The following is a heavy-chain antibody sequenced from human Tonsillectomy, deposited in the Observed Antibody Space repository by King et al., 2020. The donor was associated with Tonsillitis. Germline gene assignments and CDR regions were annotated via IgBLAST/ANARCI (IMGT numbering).Heavy chain of an antibody. CDR3: AREPKDHYDSGSHPWNDNYFDY. CDR2: INGYSHTT. V-gene: IGHV1-18*04. D-gene: IGHD3-10*01. J-gene: IGHJ4*02. CDR1: GYTFTNYV. Sequence: HVQLVESGAEVKEPGASVTVSCKTSGYTFTNYVITWVRQAPGQGLEWMGWINGYSHTTDYAQKLQGRVTMTTDTSTSTAYMELRSLRSDDTAVYYCAREPKDHYDSGSHPWNDNYFDYWGQGTLVTVSS.